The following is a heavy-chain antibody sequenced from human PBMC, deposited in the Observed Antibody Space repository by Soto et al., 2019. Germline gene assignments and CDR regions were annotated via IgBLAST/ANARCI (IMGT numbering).Heavy chain of an antibody. J-gene: IGHJ3*02. CDR3: ALLHYYDSSGYYYSGFDI. Sequence: GESLKISCKGSGYSFTSYWIGWVRQMPGKGLEWMGIIYPGDSDTRYSPSFQGQATISADKSISTAYLQWSSLKASDTAMYYFALLHYYDSSGYYYSGFDIWGQGTMVTVSS. CDR2: IYPGDSDT. V-gene: IGHV5-51*01. CDR1: GYSFTSYW. D-gene: IGHD3-22*01.